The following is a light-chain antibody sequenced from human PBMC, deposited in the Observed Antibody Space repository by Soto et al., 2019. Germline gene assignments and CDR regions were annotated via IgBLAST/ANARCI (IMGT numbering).Light chain of an antibody. CDR1: QSLLHSNEYNY. V-gene: IGKV2-30*02. CDR3: MQGTHWPPGT. J-gene: IGKJ1*01. Sequence: DIVMTQSPLSLPVTPGEPASISCRSSQSLLHSNEYNYLDWFQQRPGQSPRRLIHRVSNRDSGVPDRFSGSGSGTDFTLKISRVEAEDVGVYYCMQGTHWPPGTFGQGTKVDIK. CDR2: RVS.